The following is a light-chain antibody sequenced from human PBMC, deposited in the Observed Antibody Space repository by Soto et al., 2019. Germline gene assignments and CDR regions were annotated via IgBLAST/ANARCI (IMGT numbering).Light chain of an antibody. V-gene: IGLV1-47*01. J-gene: IGLJ1*01. CDR3: AAWDDSLSGREYV. Sequence: QSALTQPPSASGTPGQRVTISCSGSSSNIGSNYVYWYQQLPGTAPKLLIYRNNQRPSGVPDRFSGSKSGTSASLAISGLRSEDEADYYCAAWDDSLSGREYVFGTGTKLTVL. CDR1: SSNIGSNY. CDR2: RNN.